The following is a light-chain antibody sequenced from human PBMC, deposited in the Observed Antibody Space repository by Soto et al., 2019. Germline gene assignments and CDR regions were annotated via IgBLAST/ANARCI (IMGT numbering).Light chain of an antibody. CDR2: DAS. Sequence: DIHMTQSPSTLSSSVGDRGTITFLASQRISNWLAWYQQKPGKAPKLLIYDASSLESGVPSRFSGSGSGTEFTLTISSLQPDDFATYYCQQYNSYSRTFGQGTKVDI. CDR3: QQYNSYSRT. J-gene: IGKJ1*01. V-gene: IGKV1-5*01. CDR1: QRISNW.